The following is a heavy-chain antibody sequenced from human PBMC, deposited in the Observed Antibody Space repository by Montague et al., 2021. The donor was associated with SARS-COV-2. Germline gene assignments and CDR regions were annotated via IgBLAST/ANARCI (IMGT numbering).Heavy chain of an antibody. D-gene: IGHD6-13*01. CDR1: GGSISSGSYY. CDR3: ARQGDQLVVEYWFDH. J-gene: IGHJ5*02. V-gene: IGHV4-61*02. CDR2: IYTSGST. Sequence: TLSLTCTVSGGSISSGSYYWSWIRQPAGKGLEWIGRIYTSGSTNYNPSLKSRVTISVDTSKNQFSLKLSSVTAADTAVYYCARQGDQLVVEYWFDHWGQGTLVTVSS.